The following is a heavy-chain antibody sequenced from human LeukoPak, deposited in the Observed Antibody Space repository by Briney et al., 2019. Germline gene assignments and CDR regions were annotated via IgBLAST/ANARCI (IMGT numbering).Heavy chain of an antibody. Sequence: GGTLRLSCAASGFTFSSYGMSWVRQAPGKGLQWVSAISGSGGSTYYADSVKGRFTISRDNSKNTLYLQMNSLRAEDTAVYYCARGPSGYHNTGGQGTLVTVSS. J-gene: IGHJ4*02. CDR1: GFTFSSYG. D-gene: IGHD5-12*01. V-gene: IGHV3-23*01. CDR2: ISGSGGST. CDR3: ARGPSGYHNT.